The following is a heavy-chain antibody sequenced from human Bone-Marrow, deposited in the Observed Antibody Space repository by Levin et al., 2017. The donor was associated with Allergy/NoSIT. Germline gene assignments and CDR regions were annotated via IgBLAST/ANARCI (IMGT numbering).Heavy chain of an antibody. CDR2: INSDGSST. Sequence: SSETLSLTCAASGFTFSSYWMHWVRQAPGKGLVWVSRINSDGSSTSYADSVKGRFTISRDNAKNTLYLQMNSLRAEDTAVYYCAREDQLLFDYWGQGTLVTVSS. V-gene: IGHV3-74*01. D-gene: IGHD2-2*01. J-gene: IGHJ4*02. CDR1: GFTFSSYW. CDR3: AREDQLLFDY.